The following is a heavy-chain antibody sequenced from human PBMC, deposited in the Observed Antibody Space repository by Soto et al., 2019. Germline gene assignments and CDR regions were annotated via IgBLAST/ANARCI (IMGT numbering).Heavy chain of an antibody. CDR3: ARDYSASPTYGMTS. Sequence: PSQTLSLTCAISGDSVSSNSAAWNWIRLSPSRGLEWLARTFYRSRWFNDYAVSVRSRITVNPDTSKNQFSLQLNSVTPEYTAVYYCARDYSASPTYGMTSGAKGPRSPSP. D-gene: IGHD6-13*01. J-gene: IGHJ6*02. CDR1: GDSVSSNSAA. V-gene: IGHV6-1*01. CDR2: TFYRSRWFN.